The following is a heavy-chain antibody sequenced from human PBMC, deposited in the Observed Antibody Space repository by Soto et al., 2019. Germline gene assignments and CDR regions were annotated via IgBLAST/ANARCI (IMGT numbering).Heavy chain of an antibody. CDR2: INRSGGT. V-gene: IGHV4-34*01. J-gene: IGHJ4*02. D-gene: IGHD3-16*01. CDR1: GGSFIGYF. CDR3: ARWGNY. Sequence: QVQLQQWGAGLLKPSETLSLTCAVSGGSFIGYFWGGIRQPPGKGLEWIGEINRSGGTNYNPSLKSRASISVDTSKNHFSLKLSSVTAADTAVYYCARWGNYWGQGILVTVSS.